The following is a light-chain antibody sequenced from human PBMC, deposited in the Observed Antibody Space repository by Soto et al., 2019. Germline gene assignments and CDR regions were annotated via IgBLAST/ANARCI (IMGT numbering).Light chain of an antibody. CDR1: QSVSSNH. J-gene: IGKJ4*01. CDR3: QKYNSAPLT. Sequence: ESVLTQSPGTLSLSPGERATLSCRASQSVSSNHLAWYQQKRGQAPRLLIHDASSRATGIPDRFSGSGSGTDFTLTISSLQPEDVATYYCQKYNSAPLTFGGGTKVDIK. V-gene: IGKV3-20*01. CDR2: DAS.